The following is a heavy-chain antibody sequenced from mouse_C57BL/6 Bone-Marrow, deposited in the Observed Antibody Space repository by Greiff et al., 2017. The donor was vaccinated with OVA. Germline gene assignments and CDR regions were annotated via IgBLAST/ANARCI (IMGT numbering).Heavy chain of an antibody. Sequence: VQLQQSGPVLVKPGASVKMSCKASGYTFTDYYMNWVKQSHGKSLGWIGVINPYNGGTSYNQKFKGKATLTVDKSSSTAYMELNSLTSEDAAVYYGAIGSGDTDYWGQGTTLTVSS. D-gene: IGHD1-1*01. CDR1: GYTFTDYY. CDR3: AIGSGDTDY. CDR2: INPYNGGT. J-gene: IGHJ2*01. V-gene: IGHV1-19*01.